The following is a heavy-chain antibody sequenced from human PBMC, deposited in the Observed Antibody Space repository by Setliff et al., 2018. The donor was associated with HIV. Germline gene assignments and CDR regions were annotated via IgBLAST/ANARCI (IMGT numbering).Heavy chain of an antibody. Sequence: SETLSLTCAVSGYPIIEAYYWLWIRQSPTKGLEYIGIIFRGVTTYYNPSLRSRVALSMDTSKNQFSLRLSSVTAADTAIYYCARADSRRGADYQYMDVWGKGTTVTVSS. CDR3: ARADSRRGADYQYMDV. J-gene: IGHJ6*03. CDR2: IFRGVTT. V-gene: IGHV4-38-2*01. D-gene: IGHD4-4*01. CDR1: GYPIIEAYY.